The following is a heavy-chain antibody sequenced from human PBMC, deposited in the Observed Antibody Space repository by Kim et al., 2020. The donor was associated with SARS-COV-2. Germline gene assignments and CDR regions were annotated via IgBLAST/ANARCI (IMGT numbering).Heavy chain of an antibody. J-gene: IGHJ4*01. Sequence: GGSLRLSCAASGFTFSDYYMSWIRQAPGKGLEWVSYISSSSGYTNYADSVRGRFTISRDDAKNSLFLQMNSLRAEDTAVYYCARGLRAGYNWDLSPYFD. V-gene: IGHV3-11*05. CDR1: GFTFSDYY. CDR3: ARGLRAGYNWDLSPYFD. CDR2: ISSSSGYT. D-gene: IGHD5-12*01.